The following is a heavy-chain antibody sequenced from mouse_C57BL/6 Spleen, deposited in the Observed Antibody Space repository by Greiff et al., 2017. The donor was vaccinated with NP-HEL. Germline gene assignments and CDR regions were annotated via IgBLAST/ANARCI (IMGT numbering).Heavy chain of an antibody. CDR2: TNPTNGRT. J-gene: IGHJ2*01. D-gene: IGHD1-1*01. V-gene: IGHV1S81*02. CDR1: GYTFTSYW. CDR3: ARSKKREATYFDY. Sequence: VQLQQSGAELVKAGASVKMSCKASGYTFTSYWMHWVKPRLGQGLEWFAETNPTNGRTYYNEKFKSKATLTVDKSYSTAYMVLSGPTFEDSAVYYCARSKKREATYFDYRGQGTTLTGS.